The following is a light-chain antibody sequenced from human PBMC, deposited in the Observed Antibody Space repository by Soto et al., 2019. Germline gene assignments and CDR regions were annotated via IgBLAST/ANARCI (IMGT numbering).Light chain of an antibody. J-gene: IGLJ2*01. V-gene: IGLV2-14*03. Sequence: QSVLAQPASVSGSPGQSITISCTGSSSDVGGYDFVSWYQQHPGKVPKLMIYDVSDRPSGVSDRFSGSKSGNTASLTISGLQAEDEADYYCSSYTTSSTVVFGGGTNLTVL. CDR2: DVS. CDR3: SSYTTSSTVV. CDR1: SSDVGGYDF.